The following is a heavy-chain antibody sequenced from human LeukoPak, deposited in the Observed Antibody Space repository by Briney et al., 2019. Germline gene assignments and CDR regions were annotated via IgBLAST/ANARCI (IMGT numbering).Heavy chain of an antibody. CDR3: ARGLYTGYNKFLGYYYYYGMDV. CDR1: GYTFTGYY. V-gene: IGHV1-2*02. CDR2: INPNSGGT. D-gene: IGHD5-24*01. Sequence: GASVKVSCKASGYTFTGYYMHWVRQAPGQGLEWMGWINPNSGGTNYAQKFQGRVTMTRNTSISTAYMELSSLRSEDTAVYYCARGLYTGYNKFLGYYYYYGMDVWGQGTTVTVSS. J-gene: IGHJ6*02.